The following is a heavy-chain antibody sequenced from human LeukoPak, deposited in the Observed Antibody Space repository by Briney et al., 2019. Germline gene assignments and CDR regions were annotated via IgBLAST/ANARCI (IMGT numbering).Heavy chain of an antibody. Sequence: GGSLRLSCAASGFTFSSYAMSWVRQAPGKGLEWVSAISGSGGSTYYADSVKGRFTISRDNSKNTLYLQMNSLRAEDTAVYYCAKGITMVRGDAYYFDYWGQGTLVTVSS. CDR1: GFTFSSYA. CDR2: ISGSGGST. CDR3: AKGITMVRGDAYYFDY. V-gene: IGHV3-23*01. D-gene: IGHD3-10*01. J-gene: IGHJ4*02.